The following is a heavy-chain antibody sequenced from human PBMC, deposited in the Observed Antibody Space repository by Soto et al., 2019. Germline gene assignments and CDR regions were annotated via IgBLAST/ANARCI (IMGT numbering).Heavy chain of an antibody. V-gene: IGHV4-39*01. CDR3: ASEDSSSWYSVYYYYGMDV. J-gene: IGHJ6*02. CDR2: IYYSGST. CDR1: GGSISSSSYY. D-gene: IGHD6-13*01. Sequence: SETLSLTCTVSGGSISSSSYYWGWIRQPPGKGLEWIGSIYYSGSTYYNPSLKSRVTISVDTSKNQFSLKLSSVTAADTAVYYCASEDSSSWYSVYYYYGMDVWGQGTTVTVSS.